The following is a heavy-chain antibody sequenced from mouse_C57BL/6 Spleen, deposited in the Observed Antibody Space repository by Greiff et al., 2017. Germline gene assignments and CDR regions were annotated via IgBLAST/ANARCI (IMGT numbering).Heavy chain of an antibody. D-gene: IGHD1-1*01. J-gene: IGHJ4*01. CDR1: GFTFSSYA. CDR3: ARELNNTVLDCAMDY. V-gene: IGHV5-4*01. Sequence: EVQGVEPGGGLVKPGGSLKLSCEASGFTFSSYAMTWVRQTPEKRLEWVATISDGGSYTYYPDNLKCRFTMTRDTAKNNLYLQLSHLKSEDTAMYYCARELNNTVLDCAMDYWGQGTSVTVSS. CDR2: ISDGGSYT.